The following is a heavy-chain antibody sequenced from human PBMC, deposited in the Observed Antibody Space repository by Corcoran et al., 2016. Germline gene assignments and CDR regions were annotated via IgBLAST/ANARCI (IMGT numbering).Heavy chain of an antibody. Sequence: EVQLVESGGGLVQPGGSLRLSCAASGFTFSSYWMHWVRQAPGKGLVWVSRITSDGSSTSYADSVKGRFTISRDNAKNTLYLQRISLRAEDTAVYYCARAPGGGSWFDPWGQGTLVTVSS. D-gene: IGHD1-26*01. V-gene: IGHV3-74*01. CDR1: GFTFSSYW. J-gene: IGHJ5*02. CDR2: ITSDGSST. CDR3: ARAPGGGSWFDP.